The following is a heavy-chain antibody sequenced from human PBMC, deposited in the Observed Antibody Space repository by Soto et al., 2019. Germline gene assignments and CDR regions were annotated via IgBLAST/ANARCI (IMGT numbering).Heavy chain of an antibody. D-gene: IGHD5-18*01. J-gene: IGHJ4*02. Sequence: SETLSLTCTVSGGSISSGDCYWSWIRQPPGKGLEWIGYIYYSGSTYYNPSLKSRVTISVDTSKNQFSLKLSSVTAADTAVYYCARGGGGIYSYGYDYWGQGTLVTVSS. V-gene: IGHV4-30-4*01. CDR3: ARGGGGIYSYGYDY. CDR2: IYYSGST. CDR1: GGSISSGDCY.